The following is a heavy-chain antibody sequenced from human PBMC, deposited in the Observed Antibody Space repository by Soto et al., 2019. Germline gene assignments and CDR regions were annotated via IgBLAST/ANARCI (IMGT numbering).Heavy chain of an antibody. CDR2: IYPGDSDT. Sequence: LGESMKISCKGCGYSFTSYWIGWVRQMPGKGLEWMGIIYPGDSDTRYSPSFQGQVTISADKSISTAYLQWSSLKASDTAMYYCARLINGPFFWSGYYFDYWGQGTLVTVSS. V-gene: IGHV5-51*01. CDR3: ARLINGPFFWSGYYFDY. D-gene: IGHD3-3*01. J-gene: IGHJ4*02. CDR1: GYSFTSYW.